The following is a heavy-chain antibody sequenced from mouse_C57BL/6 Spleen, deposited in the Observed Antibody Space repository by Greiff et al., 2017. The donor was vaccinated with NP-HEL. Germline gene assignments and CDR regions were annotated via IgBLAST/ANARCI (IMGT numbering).Heavy chain of an antibody. V-gene: IGHV10-1*01. CDR2: IRSKSNNYAT. Sequence: EVMLVESGGGLVQPKGSLKLSCAASGFSFNTYAMNWVRQAPGKGLEWVARIRSKSNNYATYYADSVKDRFTISRDDSESMLYLQMNNLKTEDTAMYYCVRHYYGSSPWYFDVWGTGTTVTVSS. J-gene: IGHJ1*03. CDR3: VRHYYGSSPWYFDV. D-gene: IGHD1-1*01. CDR1: GFSFNTYA.